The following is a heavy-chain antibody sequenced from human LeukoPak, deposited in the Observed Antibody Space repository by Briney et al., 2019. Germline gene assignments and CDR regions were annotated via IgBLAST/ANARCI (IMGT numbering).Heavy chain of an antibody. CDR1: GFTFSSYS. CDR3: ARAEYYYGSGSYYTSRSPWFDP. J-gene: IGHJ5*02. CDR2: ISSSSSYI. D-gene: IGHD3-10*01. Sequence: PGGSLRLSCAASGFTFSSYSMNWVRQAPGKGLEWVSSISSSSSYIYYADSVKGRFTISRDNAKNSLYLQMNSLRAEDTAVYYCARAEYYYGSGSYYTSRSPWFDPWGQGTLVTVSS. V-gene: IGHV3-21*01.